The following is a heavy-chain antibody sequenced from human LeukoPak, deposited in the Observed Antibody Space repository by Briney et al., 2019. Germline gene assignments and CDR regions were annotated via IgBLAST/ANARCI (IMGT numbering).Heavy chain of an antibody. CDR1: GFTFSSYA. D-gene: IGHD6-19*01. Sequence: GGSLRLSCAASGFTFSSYAMSWVRQAPGKGLEWVSAISGSGGSTYYADSVKGRFTISRDNSKNTLYLQMNSLRAVDTAVYYCAKDLDYRVGSGWSSSYDYWGQGTLVTVSS. CDR2: ISGSGGST. CDR3: AKDLDYRVGSGWSSSYDY. J-gene: IGHJ4*02. V-gene: IGHV3-23*01.